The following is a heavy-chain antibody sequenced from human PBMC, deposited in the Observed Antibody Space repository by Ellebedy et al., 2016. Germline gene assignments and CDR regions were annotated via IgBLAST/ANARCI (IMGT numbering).Heavy chain of an antibody. D-gene: IGHD2-2*02. CDR1: GFTFSSYS. J-gene: IGHJ4*02. V-gene: IGHV3-48*02. Sequence: GESLKISXAASGFTFSSYSMNWVRQAPGKGLEWVSYISSSSSTIYYADSVKGRFTISRDNAKNSLYLQMNSLRDEDTAVYYCASLGYCSSTSCYNFDYWGQGTLVTVSS. CDR2: ISSSSSTI. CDR3: ASLGYCSSTSCYNFDY.